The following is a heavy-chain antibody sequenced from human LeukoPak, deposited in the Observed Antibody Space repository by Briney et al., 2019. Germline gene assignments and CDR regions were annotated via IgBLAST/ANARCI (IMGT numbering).Heavy chain of an antibody. Sequence: GRSLRLSCAASGFTFSSYAMHWVRQAPGKGLEWVAVISYDGSNKYYADSVKGRFTISRDNSKNTLYLQMNSLRAEDTAVYYCASFPIVVVPAADYWGQGTLVTVSS. CDR1: GFTFSSYA. CDR3: ASFPIVVVPAADY. J-gene: IGHJ4*02. CDR2: ISYDGSNK. V-gene: IGHV3-30-3*01. D-gene: IGHD2-2*01.